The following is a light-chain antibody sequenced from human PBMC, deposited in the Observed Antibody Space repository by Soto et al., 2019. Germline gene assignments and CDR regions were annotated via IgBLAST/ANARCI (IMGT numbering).Light chain of an antibody. V-gene: IGLV1-40*01. Sequence: QSVLTQPPSVSGAPGQRVTISCTGSSSNIGASYDVNWYQQLPGTAPKLLIYGNSNRPSGVPDRFSGSKSGTSASLAINGLQAEDEADYYCQSYDNRLSGYVFGSGTKLTVL. CDR2: GNS. CDR3: QSYDNRLSGYV. J-gene: IGLJ1*01. CDR1: SSNIGASYD.